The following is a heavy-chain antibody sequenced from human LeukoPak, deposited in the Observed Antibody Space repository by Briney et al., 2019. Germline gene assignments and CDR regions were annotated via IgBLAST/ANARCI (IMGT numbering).Heavy chain of an antibody. V-gene: IGHV3-21*01. Sequence: AGGSLRLSCAASGFTFSSYSMNWVRQAPGKGLEWVSSISSSSSYIYYADSVKGRFTISRDNARNSLYLQMNSLRAEDTAVYYCARDPKPYSGSWLFDIWGQGTMVTVSS. CDR2: ISSSSSYI. D-gene: IGHD6-13*01. CDR1: GFTFSSYS. CDR3: ARDPKPYSGSWLFDI. J-gene: IGHJ3*02.